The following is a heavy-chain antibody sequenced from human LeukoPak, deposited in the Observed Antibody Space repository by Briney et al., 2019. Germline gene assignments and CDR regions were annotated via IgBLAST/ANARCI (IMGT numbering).Heavy chain of an antibody. CDR3: AGPSSSWYDNFDY. CDR2: IYPGDSDT. J-gene: IGHJ4*02. V-gene: IGHV5-51*01. CDR1: GYSFTNYW. D-gene: IGHD6-13*01. Sequence: AGESLKISCKGSGYSFTNYWIDWVRQMPGKGLEWMGVIYPGDSDTRYSPSFQGQVTISADKSISTAYLQWSSLKASDTALYYCAGPSSSWYDNFDYWGQGTLVTVSS.